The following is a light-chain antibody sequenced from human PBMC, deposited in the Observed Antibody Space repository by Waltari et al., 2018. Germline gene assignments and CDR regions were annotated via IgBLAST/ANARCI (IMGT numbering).Light chain of an antibody. CDR2: WAS. CDR3: QQYYSSPIT. CDR1: QSVLYSSNNKNY. V-gene: IGKV4-1*01. Sequence: DIVMTQSPDSLAVSLGERATINCKSSQSVLYSSNNKNYLAWYQQKPRQPPKLLIYWASTRESGVPDRISGSGSGTDFTLTISSLQAEDVAVYYCQQYYSSPITFGQGTRLEIK. J-gene: IGKJ5*01.